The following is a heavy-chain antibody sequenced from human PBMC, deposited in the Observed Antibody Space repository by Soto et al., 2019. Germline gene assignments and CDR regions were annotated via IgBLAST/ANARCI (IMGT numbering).Heavy chain of an antibody. Sequence: PGGSLRLSCAASGFTFSTYWMSWVRQAPGKGLEWIAHTRQDGRQHYYVDSVKGRFIISRDNAKNSLYLQMNSLRVEDTAVYYCASYPNPPVPDLPFDLWGQGTLVTFSS. CDR1: GFTFSTYW. CDR3: ASYPNPPVPDLPFDL. D-gene: IGHD6-19*01. V-gene: IGHV3-7*03. J-gene: IGHJ4*02. CDR2: TRQDGRQH.